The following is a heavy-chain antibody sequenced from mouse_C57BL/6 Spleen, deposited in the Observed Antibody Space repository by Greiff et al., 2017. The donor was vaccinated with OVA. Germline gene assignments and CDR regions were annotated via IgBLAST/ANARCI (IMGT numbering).Heavy chain of an antibody. D-gene: IGHD4-1*01. Sequence: QVHVKQPGAELVRPGSSVKLSCKASGYTFTSYWMHWVKQRPIQGLEWIGNIDPSDSETHYNQKFKDKATLTVDKSSSTAYMQLSSLTSEDSAVYYCARNWAFDYWGQGTTLTVSS. CDR3: ARNWAFDY. CDR2: IDPSDSET. J-gene: IGHJ2*01. V-gene: IGHV1-52*01. CDR1: GYTFTSYW.